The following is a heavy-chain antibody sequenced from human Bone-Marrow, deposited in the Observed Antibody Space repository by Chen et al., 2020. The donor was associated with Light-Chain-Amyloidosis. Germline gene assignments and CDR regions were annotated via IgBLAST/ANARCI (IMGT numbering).Heavy chain of an antibody. Sequence: EVQLLDSGGGLVQPGGSLRLSCVASGFTFSNYAMSWVRQAPGKGLEWVAILSGTGGSTYTADSVQGRFTISRDTSKNTLYLQMSSLRVEDTAVYYCAKQMIQGPAFYYNYMDVWGKGTTVTVSS. CDR1: GFTFSNYA. D-gene: IGHD3-16*01. CDR2: LSGTGGST. CDR3: AKQMIQGPAFYYNYMDV. J-gene: IGHJ6*03. V-gene: IGHV3-23*01.